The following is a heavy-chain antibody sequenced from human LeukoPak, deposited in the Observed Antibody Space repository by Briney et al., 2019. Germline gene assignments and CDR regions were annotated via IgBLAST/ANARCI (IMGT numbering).Heavy chain of an antibody. D-gene: IGHD3-22*01. CDR3: ARDYYDRTFDY. CDR1: GFTFSSYG. V-gene: IGHV3-33*01. Sequence: GGSLRLSCAASGFTFSSYGMHWVRQAPGKGLGWVAVIWYDGSNKYYADSVKGRFTISRDNSKNTLYLQMNSLRAEDTAVYYCARDYYDRTFDYWGQGTLVTVSS. J-gene: IGHJ4*02. CDR2: IWYDGSNK.